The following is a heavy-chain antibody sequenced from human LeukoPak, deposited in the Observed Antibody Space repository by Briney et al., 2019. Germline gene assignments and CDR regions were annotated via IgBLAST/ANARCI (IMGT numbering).Heavy chain of an antibody. D-gene: IGHD3-10*01. Sequence: ASVKVSCKASGYTFTSYDINWVRQATGQGLEWMGWMNPNRGNTGYAQKFQGRVTTTRNASISTDYMELSSLRSEDTAVYYCARGFGWFGEFVNWFDPWGQGTLVTVSS. V-gene: IGHV1-8*01. J-gene: IGHJ5*02. CDR1: GYTFTSYD. CDR2: MNPNRGNT. CDR3: ARGFGWFGEFVNWFDP.